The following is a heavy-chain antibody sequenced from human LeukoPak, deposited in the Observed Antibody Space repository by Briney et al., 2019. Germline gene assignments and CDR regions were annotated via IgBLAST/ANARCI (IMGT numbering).Heavy chain of an antibody. CDR2: IYSGGST. CDR1: GFTVSSNY. Sequence: GGSLRLSCAASGFTVSSNYMSWVRQAPGKGLEWVSVIYSGGSTYYADSVKGRFTISRDNSKNTLYLQMNSLRAEDTAVYYCAGYGGSYPYYMDVWGKGTTVTISS. CDR3: AGYGGSYPYYMDV. D-gene: IGHD1-26*01. V-gene: IGHV3-53*01. J-gene: IGHJ6*03.